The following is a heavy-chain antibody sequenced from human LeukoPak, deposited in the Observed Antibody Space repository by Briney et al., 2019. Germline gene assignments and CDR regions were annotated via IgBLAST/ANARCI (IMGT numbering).Heavy chain of an antibody. CDR1: GGSFSGYY. D-gene: IGHD2-15*01. CDR2: INHSGST. Sequence: SETLSLTCAVYGGSFSGYYWSWIRQPPGKGLEWIGEINHSGSTNYNPSLKSRVTISVDTSKNQFSLKLSSVTAADTAVYYCARANRIVVVVAANRYFDYWGQGTLVTVSS. CDR3: ARANRIVVVVAANRYFDY. V-gene: IGHV4-34*01. J-gene: IGHJ4*02.